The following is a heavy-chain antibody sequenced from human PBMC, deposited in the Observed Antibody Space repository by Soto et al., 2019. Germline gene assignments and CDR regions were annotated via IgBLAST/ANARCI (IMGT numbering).Heavy chain of an antibody. CDR3: ARVEMATIKGNAFDI. V-gene: IGHV1-46*01. CDR2: INPSGGST. J-gene: IGHJ3*02. D-gene: IGHD5-12*01. CDR1: GYTFTSYY. Sequence: ASVKVSCTASGYTFTSYYMYWVRQAPGQGLEWVGIINPSGGSTSYAQKFQGRVTMTRDTSTSTVYMELSSLRSEDTAVYYCARVEMATIKGNAFDIWGQGTMVTVSS.